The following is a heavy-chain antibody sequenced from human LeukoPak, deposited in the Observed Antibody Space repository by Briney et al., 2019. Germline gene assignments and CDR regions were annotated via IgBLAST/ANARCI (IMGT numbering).Heavy chain of an antibody. J-gene: IGHJ4*02. CDR1: GGTFSSYA. CDR2: IIPTFGTA. D-gene: IGHD1-26*01. Sequence: ASVKVSCKASGGTFSSYAISWVRQAPGQGLEWMGGIIPTFGTANYAQKFQGRVTITADESTSTAYMELSSLRSEDTAVYYCASNRRIVGATGRFDYWGQGTLVTVSS. V-gene: IGHV1-69*13. CDR3: ASNRRIVGATGRFDY.